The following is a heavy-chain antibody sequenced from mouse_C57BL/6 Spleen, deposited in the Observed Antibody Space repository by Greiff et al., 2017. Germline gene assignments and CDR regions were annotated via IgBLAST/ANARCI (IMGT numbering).Heavy chain of an antibody. CDR3: ARSDSSGPLDY. D-gene: IGHD3-2*02. CDR1: GYTFTSYW. Sequence: QVPLPQPGAELVKPGASVKMSCKASGYTFTSYWITWVKQRPGQGLEWIGDIYPGSGSTNYNEKFKSKATLTVDTSSSTAYMQLSSLTSEDSAVYYCARSDSSGPLDYWGQGTTLTVSS. V-gene: IGHV1-55*01. J-gene: IGHJ2*01. CDR2: IYPGSGST.